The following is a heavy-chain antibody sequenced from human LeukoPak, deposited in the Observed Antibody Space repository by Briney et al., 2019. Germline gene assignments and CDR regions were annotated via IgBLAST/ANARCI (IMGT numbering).Heavy chain of an antibody. V-gene: IGHV3-64*01. Sequence: GGSLRLSCAASGFTFSSYAMHWVRQAPGKGLEYVSAISSNGGSTYYANSVKGRFTISRDNSKNTLYLQMGSLRAEDMAVYYCARDCYGSGTPGGYWGQGTLVTVSS. CDR1: GFTFSSYA. CDR2: ISSNGGST. D-gene: IGHD3-10*01. CDR3: ARDCYGSGTPGGY. J-gene: IGHJ4*02.